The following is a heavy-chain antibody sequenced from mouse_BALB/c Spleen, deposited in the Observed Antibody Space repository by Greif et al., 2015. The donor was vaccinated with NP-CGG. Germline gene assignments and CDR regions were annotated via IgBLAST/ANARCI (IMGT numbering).Heavy chain of an antibody. J-gene: IGHJ4*01. V-gene: IGHV1-87*01. CDR1: GYTFTSYW. CDR2: IYPGDGDT. CDR3: ARSKQDYAMDY. Sequence: QVQLQQSGAELARPGASVKLSCKASGYTFTSYWMQWVKQRPGQGLEWIGAIYPGDGDTRYTQKFKGKATLTADKSSSTAYMQLSSLASEDSAVYYCARSKQDYAMDYWGQGTSVTVSS.